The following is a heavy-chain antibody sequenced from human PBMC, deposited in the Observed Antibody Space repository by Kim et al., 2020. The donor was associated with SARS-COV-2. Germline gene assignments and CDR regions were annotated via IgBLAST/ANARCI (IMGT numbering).Heavy chain of an antibody. CDR2: IYYSGST. Sequence: SETLSLTCTVSGGSISSYYWSWIRQPPGKGLEWIGYIYYSGSTNYNPSLKSRVTISVDTSKNQFSLKLSSVTAADTAVYYCARDKISARRGSWSTFYYYYYGMDVWGQGTTVTVSS. V-gene: IGHV4-59*01. CDR1: GGSISSYY. J-gene: IGHJ6*02. CDR3: ARDKISARRGSWSTFYYYYYGMDV. D-gene: IGHD6-13*01.